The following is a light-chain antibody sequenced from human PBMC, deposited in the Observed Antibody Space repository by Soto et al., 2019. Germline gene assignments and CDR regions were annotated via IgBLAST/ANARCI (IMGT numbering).Light chain of an antibody. CDR2: EVS. V-gene: IGLV2-8*01. CDR1: SSDVGGYNY. CDR3: SSFAGNTHVV. J-gene: IGLJ2*01. Sequence: QSALTQPTSASGSPGQSVTISCTGTSSDVGGYNYVSWYQQHPGKAPKLMISEVSKRPSGVPDRFSGSKSGNTASLTVSGRQAEEEEDYYCSSFAGNTHVVFGGGTKFTVL.